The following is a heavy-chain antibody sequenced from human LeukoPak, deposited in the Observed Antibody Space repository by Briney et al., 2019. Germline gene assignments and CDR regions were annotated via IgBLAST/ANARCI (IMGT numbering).Heavy chain of an antibody. CDR3: ARISPYYGDYPQYYYYYMGV. J-gene: IGHJ6*03. CDR2: IYHSGNT. CDR1: GYSISSGYY. V-gene: IGHV4-38-2*01. Sequence: KPSETLSLTCAVSGYSISSGYYWGWIRQPPGKGLEWIGNIYHSGNTYYNPSLKSRVTISVDTSKNQFSLKLSSVTASDTAVYYCARISPYYGDYPQYYYYYMGVWGKGTTATVSS. D-gene: IGHD4-17*01.